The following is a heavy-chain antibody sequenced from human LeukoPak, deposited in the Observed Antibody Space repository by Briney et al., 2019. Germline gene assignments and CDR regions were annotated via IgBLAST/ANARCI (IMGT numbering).Heavy chain of an antibody. V-gene: IGHV4-59*02. Sequence: PSETLSLTCTVTGASVSISHWNWVRQPPGKGLEWIGDVDYNGGTKYNPSLKSRVTMSLDTSKNQFSLKLKFVTAADTALYYCARGFYEPFYRWGQGTLVTVSS. CDR3: ARGFYEPFYR. CDR2: VDYNGGT. CDR1: GASVSISH. D-gene: IGHD3-3*02. J-gene: IGHJ5*02.